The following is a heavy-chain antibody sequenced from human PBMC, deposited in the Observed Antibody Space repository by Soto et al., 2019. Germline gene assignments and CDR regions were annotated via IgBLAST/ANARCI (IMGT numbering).Heavy chain of an antibody. CDR1: GFTFSSYG. CDR2: ISYDGSNK. CDR3: AKEFYYGDYGLFDY. J-gene: IGHJ4*02. Sequence: GGSLRLSCAASGFTFSSYGMHWVRQAPGKGLEWVAVISYDGSNKYYADSVKGRFTISRDNSKNTLYLQMNSLRAEDTAVYYCAKEFYYGDYGLFDYWGQGTLVTVSS. V-gene: IGHV3-30*18. D-gene: IGHD4-17*01.